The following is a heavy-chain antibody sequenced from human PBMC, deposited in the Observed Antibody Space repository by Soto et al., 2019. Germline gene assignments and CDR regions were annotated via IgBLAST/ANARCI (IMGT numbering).Heavy chain of an antibody. CDR2: ISGSGGST. D-gene: IGHD3-22*01. J-gene: IGHJ4*02. CDR1: GFTFSSYA. Sequence: PGGSLRLSCAASGFTFSSYAMSWVRQAPGKGLEWVSAISGSGGSTYYADSVKGRFTISRDNSKNTLYLQMNSLRAEDTAVYYCAKTYYYDSSGYYYRWYFDYWGQGTLVTVSS. V-gene: IGHV3-23*01. CDR3: AKTYYYDSSGYYYRWYFDY.